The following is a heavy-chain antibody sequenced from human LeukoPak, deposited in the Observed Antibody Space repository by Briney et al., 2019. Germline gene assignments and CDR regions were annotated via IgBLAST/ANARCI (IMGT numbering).Heavy chain of an antibody. CDR3: ARQYGSGSYLPYYYYYMDV. J-gene: IGHJ6*03. V-gene: IGHV4-61*02. Sequence: SQTLSLTCTVSGGSISSGLYYWSWIRQPAGKGLEWIGRIYTSGSTNYNPSLKSRVTISVDTSKNQFSLKLSSVTAADTAVYYCARQYGSGSYLPYYYYYMDVWGKGTTVTISS. CDR1: GGSISSGLYY. D-gene: IGHD3-10*01. CDR2: IYTSGST.